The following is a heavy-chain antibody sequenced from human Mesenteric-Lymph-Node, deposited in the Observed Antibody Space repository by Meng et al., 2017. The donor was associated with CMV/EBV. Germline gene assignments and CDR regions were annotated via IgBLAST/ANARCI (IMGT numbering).Heavy chain of an antibody. Sequence: GESLKISCAASGFTFNSYGMHWVRQAPGKGLEWVAFIRYHGKNEYYADSVKGRFTISRDNSNNTLYLQMHSLRADDTAVYYCAKVVGLGIFDYWGQGTLDTVSS. J-gene: IGHJ4*02. V-gene: IGHV3-30*02. CDR1: GFTFNSYG. D-gene: IGHD7-27*01. CDR3: AKVVGLGIFDY. CDR2: IRYHGKNE.